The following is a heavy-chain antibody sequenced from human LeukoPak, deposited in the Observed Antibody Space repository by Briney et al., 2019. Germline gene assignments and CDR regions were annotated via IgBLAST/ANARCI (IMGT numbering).Heavy chain of an antibody. CDR2: IYYTGDT. Sequence: PSETLSLTCTVSGASISGFYWTWIRQPPGKGLEWIGHIYYTGDTNYNPSLKSRVTMSIDTSNNQFSLKLNSVTAADSAVYYCARGGRGYFTESWYDPWGQGTLVTVSS. CDR1: GASISGFY. J-gene: IGHJ5*02. D-gene: IGHD3-10*01. CDR3: ARGGRGYFTESWYDP. V-gene: IGHV4-59*01.